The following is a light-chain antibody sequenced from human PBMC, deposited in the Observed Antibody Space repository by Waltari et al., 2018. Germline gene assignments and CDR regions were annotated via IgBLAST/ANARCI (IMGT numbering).Light chain of an antibody. CDR1: QSLQNHIGDND. CDR3: MQVLQPPLT. CDR2: LGS. Sequence: DIVMTQSPRSLPVTPGEPASIPCRFSQSLQNHIGDNDLDWYLQKPGQSPQLLIYLGSNRASGVPDRFSGSGSGTDFTLKISRVEAEDVGVYYCMQVLQPPLTLGGGTNVEIK. V-gene: IGKV2-28*01. J-gene: IGKJ4*01.